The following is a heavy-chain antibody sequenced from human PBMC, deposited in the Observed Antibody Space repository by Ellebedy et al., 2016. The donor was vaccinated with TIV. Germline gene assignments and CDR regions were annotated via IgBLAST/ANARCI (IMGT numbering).Heavy chain of an antibody. J-gene: IGHJ4*02. CDR2: IRRKAYGGTT. D-gene: IGHD6-19*01. CDR3: TIGISSGWYYFDS. CDR1: GFTSGDYA. Sequence: GESLKISCTASGFTSGDYAMSWFRQAPGKGLEWVGFIRRKAYGGTTEYAASVKGRFTISRDDSKSIAYLQMNSLKTEDTAVYYCTIGISSGWYYFDSWGQGTLVTVSS. V-gene: IGHV3-49*03.